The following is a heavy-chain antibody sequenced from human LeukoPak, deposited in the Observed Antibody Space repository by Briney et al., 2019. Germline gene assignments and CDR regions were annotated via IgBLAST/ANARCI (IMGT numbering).Heavy chain of an antibody. Sequence: PSETLSLTCAVSGGSISSGGYSWSWIRQPPGKGLEWIGYIYHSGSTYYNPSLESRVTISVDRSKNQFSLKLSSVTAADTAVYYCASLTPFDYWGQGTLVTVSS. J-gene: IGHJ4*02. CDR2: IYHSGST. CDR3: ASLTPFDY. CDR1: GGSISSGGYS. V-gene: IGHV4-30-2*01.